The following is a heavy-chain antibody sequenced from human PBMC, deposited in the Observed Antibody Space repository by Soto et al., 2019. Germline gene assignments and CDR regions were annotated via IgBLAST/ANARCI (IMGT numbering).Heavy chain of an antibody. D-gene: IGHD2-2*01. CDR1: GFTFSSYT. J-gene: IGHJ6*02. CDR3: AKSKVPAAIRSKSSYYYYGMDV. V-gene: IGHV3-23*01. Sequence: GSLRLSCAASGFTFSSYTMSWVRQAPGKGLEWVSAISGSGGSTYYADSVKGRFTISRDNSKNTLYLQMNSLRAEDTAVYYCAKSKVPAAIRSKSSYYYYGMDVWGQGTTVTVSS. CDR2: ISGSGGST.